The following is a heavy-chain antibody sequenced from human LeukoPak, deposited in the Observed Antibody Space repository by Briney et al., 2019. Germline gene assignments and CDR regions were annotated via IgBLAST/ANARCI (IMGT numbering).Heavy chain of an antibody. V-gene: IGHV3-74*01. CDR1: GFSFSSYW. J-gene: IGHJ5*02. CDR3: ARGVSRWDVLRFLDPRSWFDP. CDR2: INTDGSST. Sequence: GGSLRLSCAASGFSFSSYWMHWVRQAPGKGLVWVSRINTDGSSTNYADSVKGRFTISRDNAKNTLYLQMNSLRAEDTAVYYCARGVSRWDVLRFLDPRSWFDPWGQGTLVTVSS. D-gene: IGHD3-3*01.